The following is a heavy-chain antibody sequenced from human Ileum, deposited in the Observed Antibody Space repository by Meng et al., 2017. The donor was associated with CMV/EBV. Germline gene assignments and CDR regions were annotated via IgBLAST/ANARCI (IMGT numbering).Heavy chain of an antibody. CDR1: LSSSSYF. CDR3: ARDYCSGGNCYLAGFDY. Sequence: LSSSSYFWGWIRRPPGKGLEWIGTVSYRGRTYYNPSLKSRVTISLDTSKSQFSLELRSMTAADTAVYFCARDYCSGGNCYLAGFDYWGHGALVTVSS. D-gene: IGHD2-15*01. V-gene: IGHV4-39*07. J-gene: IGHJ4*01. CDR2: VSYRGRT.